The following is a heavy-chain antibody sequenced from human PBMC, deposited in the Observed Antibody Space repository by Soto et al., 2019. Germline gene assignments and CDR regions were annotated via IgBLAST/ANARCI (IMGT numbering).Heavy chain of an antibody. CDR2: INACNGNT. J-gene: IGHJ4*02. V-gene: IGHV1-3*01. Sequence: QVQLVQSGAEVKKPGASVKVSCKASGYTFTSYAMHWVRQAPGQRLEWMGWINACNGNTKYSQKFQGRVTITRDTSASTAYMELSSLRSEDTAVYYCARGIAAAGDFDYWGQGTLVTVSS. CDR3: ARGIAAAGDFDY. D-gene: IGHD6-13*01. CDR1: GYTFTSYA.